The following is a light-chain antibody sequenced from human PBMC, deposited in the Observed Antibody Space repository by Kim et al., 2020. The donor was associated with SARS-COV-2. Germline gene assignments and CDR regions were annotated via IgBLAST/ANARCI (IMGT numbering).Light chain of an antibody. CDR1: SLRSYY. J-gene: IGLJ3*02. V-gene: IGLV3-19*01. Sequence: SSELTQDPAVSVALGQTVRITCQGDSLRSYYASWYQQKPGQAPVLVIYGKNSRSSGIPDRFSGSSSGNTASLTITGAQAADEADYYCNSRDSSGAPWVFGGGTQLTVL. CDR2: GKN. CDR3: NSRDSSGAPWV.